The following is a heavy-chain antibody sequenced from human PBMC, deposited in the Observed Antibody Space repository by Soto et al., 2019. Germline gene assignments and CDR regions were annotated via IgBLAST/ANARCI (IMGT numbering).Heavy chain of an antibody. CDR3: TRKRFGMDV. J-gene: IGHJ6*02. V-gene: IGHV3-7*03. CDR1: GFRFSDAW. Sequence: GGSLRLSCAASGFRFSDAWMTWVRQVPGRGLEWVANIKEDGSEKDYVDPVKGRFTITRDNAKNSLYLQMNNLRAEDTAVYFCTRKRFGMDVWGQGTTVTVSS. CDR2: IKEDGSEK.